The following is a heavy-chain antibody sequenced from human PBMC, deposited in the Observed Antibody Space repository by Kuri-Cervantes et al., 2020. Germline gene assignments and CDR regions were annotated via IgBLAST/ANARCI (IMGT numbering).Heavy chain of an antibody. D-gene: IGHD5-24*01. J-gene: IGHJ6*02. Sequence: GGSLRLSCAASGFTFSGYSMNWVRQAPGKGLEWVSYISSSSSTIYYADSVKGRFTISRDNSKNTLYLQMNSLRAEDTAVYYCARAHRMGNYYYYGMDVWGQGTTVTVSS. V-gene: IGHV3-48*01. CDR1: GFTFSGYS. CDR2: ISSSSSTI. CDR3: ARAHRMGNYYYYGMDV.